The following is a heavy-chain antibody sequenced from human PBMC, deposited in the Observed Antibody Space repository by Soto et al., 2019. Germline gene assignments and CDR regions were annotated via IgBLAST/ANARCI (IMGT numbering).Heavy chain of an antibody. CDR3: VHHGGVPYYHDF. D-gene: IGHD2-8*01. V-gene: IGHV4-4*03. CDR2: IFYSGST. CDR1: GGSLSSSSW. Sequence: PETLSLTCAVSGGSLSSSSWWSWVRQPPGKTLEWLGEIFYSGSTKYNPSLNSRVTISADQSKNDFSLRLSSVTAADTAVYYCVHHGGVPYYHDFWGQGMLVTVSS. J-gene: IGHJ4*02.